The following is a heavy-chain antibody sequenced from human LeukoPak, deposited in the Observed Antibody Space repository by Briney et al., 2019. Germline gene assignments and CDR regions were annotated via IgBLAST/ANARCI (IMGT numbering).Heavy chain of an antibody. J-gene: IGHJ6*03. D-gene: IGHD3-10*01. CDR2: INPTGGST. CDR1: GYTFTSYY. V-gene: IGHV1-46*01. CDR3: ARDLVGFGESPLSYYYYYMDV. Sequence: ASVKVSCKASGYTFTSYYMHWVRQAPGQGLEWMGLINPTGGSTSYAQKFQGRVTMTRDMSTSTDYMELSSLSSEDTAVYYCARDLVGFGESPLSYYYYYMDVWGKGTTVTISS.